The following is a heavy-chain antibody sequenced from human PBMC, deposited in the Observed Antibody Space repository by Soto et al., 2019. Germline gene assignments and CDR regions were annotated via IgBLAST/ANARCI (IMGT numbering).Heavy chain of an antibody. J-gene: IGHJ4*02. V-gene: IGHV3-23*01. CDR2: ISGSGDST. Sequence: GGSLRLSCAASGFTFNNYGMTWVRQAPGKGLEWVSSISGSGDSTYYADSVKGRFTISRDNSRNTLFLQMNSLRAEDTAVYYCARDYYKYYDSSGYYRSPAYWGQGTLVTVSS. CDR1: GFTFNNYG. CDR3: ARDYYKYYDSSGYYRSPAY. D-gene: IGHD3-22*01.